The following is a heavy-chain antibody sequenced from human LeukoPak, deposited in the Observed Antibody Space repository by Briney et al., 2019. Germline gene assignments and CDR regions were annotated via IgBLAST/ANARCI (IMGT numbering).Heavy chain of an antibody. Sequence: KSSETLSLTCTVSGASISSYYWSWIRQPPGKGLEWIGYIYYSGSTNYNPSLKSRVTISVDTSKNQFSLKLSSVTAADTAVYYCARTYSYGPFDYWDQGTLVTVSS. D-gene: IGHD5-18*01. V-gene: IGHV4-59*08. CDR2: IYYSGST. CDR1: GASISSYY. J-gene: IGHJ4*02. CDR3: ARTYSYGPFDY.